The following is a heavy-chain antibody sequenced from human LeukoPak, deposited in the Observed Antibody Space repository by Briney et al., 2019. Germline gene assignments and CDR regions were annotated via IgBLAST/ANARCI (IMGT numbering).Heavy chain of an antibody. CDR1: GGTFSSYA. V-gene: IGHV1-69*01. CDR3: ARVVVPRNWFDP. CDR2: IIPIFGTA. J-gene: IGHJ5*02. D-gene: IGHD2-15*01. Sequence: SVKVSCKASGGTFSSYAISWVRQAPGQGLEWMGGIIPIFGTANYAQKFQGRVTITADESMSTAYMELSSLRSEDTAVYYCARVVVPRNWFDPWGQGTLVTVSS.